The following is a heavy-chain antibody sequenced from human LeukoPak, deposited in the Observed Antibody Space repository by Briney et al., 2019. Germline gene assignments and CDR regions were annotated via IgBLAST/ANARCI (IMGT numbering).Heavy chain of an antibody. J-gene: IGHJ5*02. CDR2: IYHSGST. CDR3: AREFSTNWFDP. V-gene: IGHV4-4*02. Sequence: PSGTLSLTCAVSGGSISSSNWWSWVRPPPGKGLEWIGEIYHSGSTNYNPSLKSRVTMSVDTSKNHLSLKVTSVTAADTAVYYCAREFSTNWFDPWGQGTLVTVSS. CDR1: GGSISSSNW.